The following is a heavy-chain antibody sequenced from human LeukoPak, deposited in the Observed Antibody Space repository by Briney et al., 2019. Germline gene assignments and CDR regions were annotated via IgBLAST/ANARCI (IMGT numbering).Heavy chain of an antibody. CDR1: GGSISSYY. CDR3: ARGRVTGYFDY. Sequence: SETLSLTCTVSGGSISSYYWSWIRQPPGKGLEWIGEINHSGSTNYNPSLKSRVTMSVDTSKNQFSLKLSSVTAADTAVYYCARGRVTGYFDYWGQGTLVTVSS. CDR2: INHSGST. V-gene: IGHV4-34*01. J-gene: IGHJ4*02. D-gene: IGHD2-21*02.